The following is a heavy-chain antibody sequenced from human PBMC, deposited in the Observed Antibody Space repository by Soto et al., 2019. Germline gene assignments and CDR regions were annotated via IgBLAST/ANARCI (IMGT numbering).Heavy chain of an antibody. D-gene: IGHD3-16*02. V-gene: IGHV3-23*01. CDR3: AKAPSEYIWGSYLRYYEH. CDR2: ISGRPGHA. Sequence: EVQMLESGGGLVQPGGSLRLSCAASGFPFSNYAMSWVRQAPGKELEWVAGISGRPGHAFYADSVKDRFTISRDNSKDTLYHQMDSLRAEDTAVYYCAKAPSEYIWGSYLRYYEHWGQGTPVTVYS. J-gene: IGHJ4*02. CDR1: GFPFSNYA.